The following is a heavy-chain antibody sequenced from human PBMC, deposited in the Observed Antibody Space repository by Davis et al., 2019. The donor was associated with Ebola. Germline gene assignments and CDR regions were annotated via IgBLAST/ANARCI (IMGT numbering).Heavy chain of an antibody. V-gene: IGHV4-34*01. CDR3: ARVNGDYYYYGMDV. Sequence: MPSETLSLTCAVYVGSFNDYYWSWIRQPPGKGLEWIGEVNHGGSAKYNPSLRSRVTISVDTSKNQFFLKASSVTAADTAVYYCARVNGDYYYYGMDVWGQGTTVTVSS. CDR1: VGSFNDYY. J-gene: IGHJ6*02. CDR2: VNHGGSA. D-gene: IGHD3-16*02.